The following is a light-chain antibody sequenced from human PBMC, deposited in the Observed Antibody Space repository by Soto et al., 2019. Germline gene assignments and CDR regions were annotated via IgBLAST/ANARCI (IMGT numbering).Light chain of an antibody. CDR2: EVS. Sequence: QSALTQPASVSGSPGQSITISCTGTSSDVGGYNYVSWYQQHPGKAPKLMIYEVSNRPSGVSNRFSGSKSGNTASLTISGLQAEDEADYYCSSYTGSSPLVFGGGTKLTVL. CDR3: SSYTGSSPLV. J-gene: IGLJ3*02. V-gene: IGLV2-14*01. CDR1: SSDVGGYNY.